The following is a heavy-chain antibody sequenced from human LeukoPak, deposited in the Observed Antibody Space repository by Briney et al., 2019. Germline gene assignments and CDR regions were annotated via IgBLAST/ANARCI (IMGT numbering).Heavy chain of an antibody. J-gene: IGHJ6*02. CDR2: IYYSGST. D-gene: IGHD6-19*01. Sequence: SETLSLTCTVSGGSISSYYWSWIRQPPGKGLEWIGYIYYSGSTNYNPSLKSRVTIPVDTSKNQFSLKLSSVTAADTAVYYCARHNSSPFYYGMDVWGQGTTVTVSS. V-gene: IGHV4-59*01. CDR3: ARHNSSPFYYGMDV. CDR1: GGSISSYY.